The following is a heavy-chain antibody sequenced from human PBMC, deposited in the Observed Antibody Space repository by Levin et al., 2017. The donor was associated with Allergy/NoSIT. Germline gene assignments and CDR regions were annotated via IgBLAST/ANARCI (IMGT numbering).Heavy chain of an antibody. CDR3: ARGRFTRIAEYFQH. J-gene: IGHJ1*01. CDR2: IWYDGSNK. D-gene: IGHD2-15*01. Sequence: RGESLKISCAASGFTFSSYGMHWVRQAPGKGLEWVAVIWYDGSNKYYADSVKGRFTISRDNSKNTLYLQMNSLRAEDTAVYYCARGRFTRIAEYFQHWGQGTLVTVSS. V-gene: IGHV3-33*01. CDR1: GFTFSSYG.